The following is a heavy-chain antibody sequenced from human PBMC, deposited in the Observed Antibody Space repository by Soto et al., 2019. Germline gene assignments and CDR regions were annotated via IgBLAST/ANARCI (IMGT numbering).Heavy chain of an antibody. J-gene: IGHJ6*02. CDR2: ISSTGSGT. CDR1: GFTFSDYY. CDR3: ARTQYGSGSYYSLDV. V-gene: IGHV3-11*01. Sequence: QVQLVESGGGLGKPGGSLRLSCAASGFTFSDYYMSWIRQTPGKGLERVSYISSTGSGTHYTDSVKGRFTISRDNAKNSLYLQMNSLRAEDTGVYYCARTQYGSGSYYSLDVWGQGTTVIVSS. D-gene: IGHD3-10*01.